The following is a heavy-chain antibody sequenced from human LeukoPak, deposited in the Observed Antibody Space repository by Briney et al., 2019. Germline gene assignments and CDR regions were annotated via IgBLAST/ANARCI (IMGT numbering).Heavy chain of an antibody. D-gene: IGHD1-26*01. V-gene: IGHV4-59*11. CDR1: GDSIRSHY. CDR3: ARVEWELLGAHL. Sequence: PSETLSLTCSVSGDSIRSHYWSWIRQPPGKRPEWIGHVFFTGSTTYNPTLEGRVTISIDTSGSQFSLKLTSVAAADTAAYYCARVEWELLGAHLWGQGILLSVSS. J-gene: IGHJ4*02. CDR2: VFFTGST.